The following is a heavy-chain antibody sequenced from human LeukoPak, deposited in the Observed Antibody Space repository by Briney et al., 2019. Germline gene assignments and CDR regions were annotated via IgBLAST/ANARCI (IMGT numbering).Heavy chain of an antibody. V-gene: IGHV4-31*03. D-gene: IGHD3-22*01. J-gene: IGHJ4*02. CDR2: IYYSGST. Sequence: SQTLSLTCTVSGGSISSGGYHWSWIRQHPGKGLEWIGYIYYSGSTYYNPSLKSRVTISVDTSKNQFSLKLSSVTAADTAVYYCARVNRGTYYYDSSGYYLRRSDPAYWGQGTLVTVSS. CDR3: ARVNRGTYYYDSSGYYLRRSDPAY. CDR1: GGSISSGGYH.